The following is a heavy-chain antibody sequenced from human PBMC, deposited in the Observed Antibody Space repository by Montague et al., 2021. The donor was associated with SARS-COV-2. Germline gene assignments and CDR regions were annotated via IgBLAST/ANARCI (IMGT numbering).Heavy chain of an antibody. J-gene: IGHJ4*02. CDR1: GGSFSDYH. V-gene: IGHV4-34*01. Sequence: SETLSLTCAVYGGSFSDYHWTWIRQSPGGGLGWIGQINSGGSTKYNPSLRSRVTISIDTSKNQFSLKLTSVTAADTAVYYCARGAPGYWGQGTLVTVSS. CDR2: INSGGST. D-gene: IGHD1-1*01. CDR3: ARGAPGY.